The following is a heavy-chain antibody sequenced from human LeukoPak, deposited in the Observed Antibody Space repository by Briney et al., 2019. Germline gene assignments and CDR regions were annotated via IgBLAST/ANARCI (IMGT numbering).Heavy chain of an antibody. V-gene: IGHV3-53*01. CDR2: IHSGGNI. CDR3: ASHSSSWYGFDY. CDR1: GLSISDNY. J-gene: IGHJ4*02. Sequence: GGSLRLSCAASGLSISDNYMSWVRQAPGKGLEWVSIIHSGGNIYYADSVKGRFTISRDNSKNTLYLQMNSLRAEDTAVYYCASHSSSWYGFDYWGQGTLVTVSS. D-gene: IGHD6-13*01.